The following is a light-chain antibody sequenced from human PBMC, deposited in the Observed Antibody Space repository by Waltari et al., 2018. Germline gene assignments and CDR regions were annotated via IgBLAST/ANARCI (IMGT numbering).Light chain of an antibody. CDR1: QSVLYSSNNMNY. CDR3: QQYYSPPFT. J-gene: IGKJ3*01. V-gene: IGKV4-1*01. Sequence: DIVMTQSPDSQAVSLGEGATINRKPSQSVLYSSNNMNYVAWYQQKPGQPPKLLIYWASTRKSGVPDRFSGSVSGTDFTLTISSLQAEDVAVYYCQQYYSPPFTFGPGTKVDIK. CDR2: WAS.